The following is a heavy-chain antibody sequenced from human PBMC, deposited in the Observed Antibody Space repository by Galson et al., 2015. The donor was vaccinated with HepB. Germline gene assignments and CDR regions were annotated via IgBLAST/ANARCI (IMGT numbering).Heavy chain of an antibody. CDR2: INSDGSST. V-gene: IGHV3-74*01. D-gene: IGHD6-19*01. J-gene: IGHJ5*02. Sequence: LRLSCAASGFTFSSYWMHWVRQAPGKGLVWVSRINSDGSSTSYADSVKGRFTISRDNAKNTLYLQMNSLRAEDTAVYYCARVRSVAGRNWFDPWGQGTLVTVSS. CDR1: GFTFSSYW. CDR3: ARVRSVAGRNWFDP.